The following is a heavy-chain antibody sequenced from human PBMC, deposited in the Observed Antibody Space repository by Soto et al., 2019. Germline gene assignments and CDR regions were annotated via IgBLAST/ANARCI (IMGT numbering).Heavy chain of an antibody. CDR2: ISYDGSNK. CDR3: AKGPAIVLVPAAMNYYYGMDV. CDR1: GFTFSSYG. Sequence: QVQLVESGGGVVQPGRSLRLSCAASGFTFSSYGMHWVRQAPGKGLEWVAVISYDGSNKYYADSVKGRFTISKDNSKNKLYLRMTILRAEDTAVYYCAKGPAIVLVPAAMNYYYGMDVWGQGTTGTVS. J-gene: IGHJ6*02. V-gene: IGHV3-30*18. D-gene: IGHD2-2*01.